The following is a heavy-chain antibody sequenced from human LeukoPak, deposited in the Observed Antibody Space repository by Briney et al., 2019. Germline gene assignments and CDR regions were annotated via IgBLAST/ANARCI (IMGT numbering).Heavy chain of an antibody. CDR2: INHSGST. CDR1: GGSFSGYY. J-gene: IGHJ5*02. V-gene: IGHV4-34*01. D-gene: IGHD2-2*01. Sequence: PSETLSLTCAVYGGSFSGYYWSWIRQPPGKGLEWIGEINHSGSTNYNPSLKSRVTISVDTSKNLFSLKLSSVTAADTAVYYCVRDACSSTSCYGSWFDPWGQGTLVTVSS. CDR3: VRDACSSTSCYGSWFDP.